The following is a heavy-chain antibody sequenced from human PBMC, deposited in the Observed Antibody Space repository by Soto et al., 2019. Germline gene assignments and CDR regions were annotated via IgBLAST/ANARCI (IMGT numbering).Heavy chain of an antibody. V-gene: IGHV3-23*01. J-gene: IGHJ6*02. CDR2: ISGSGGST. Sequence: EVQLLESGGGLVQPGGSLRLSCAASGFTFSTYAMSWVRQAPGKGLEWVSAISGSGGSTYYADSVKGRFTISRDNSKNPLYAHTTSLRAEDTAVYYCANRRGGAINLGGGMDVWGQGTTVTVSS. CDR3: ANRRGGAINLGGGMDV. CDR1: GFTFSTYA. D-gene: IGHD3-10*01.